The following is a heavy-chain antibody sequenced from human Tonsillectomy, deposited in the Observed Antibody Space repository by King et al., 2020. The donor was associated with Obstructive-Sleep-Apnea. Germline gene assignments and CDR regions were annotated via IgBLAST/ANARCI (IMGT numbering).Heavy chain of an antibody. CDR1: GFTVSSIY. J-gene: IGHJ4*02. V-gene: IGHV3-66*01. D-gene: IGHD5-18*01. Sequence: VQLVESGGGLVQPGGSLRLSCVGSGFTVSSIYMSWVRQAPGKGLEWVSVLHPGGNKYYADSVRGRFTISSDNSKNTLYLQMNTLRAEDTAVYYCARDPGYGIPSYGDYWGQGTLVIVSS. CDR2: LHPGGNK. CDR3: ARDPGYGIPSYGDY.